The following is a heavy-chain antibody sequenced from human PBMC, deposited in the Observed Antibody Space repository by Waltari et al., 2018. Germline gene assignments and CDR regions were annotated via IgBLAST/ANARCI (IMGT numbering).Heavy chain of an antibody. D-gene: IGHD2-15*01. CDR1: GGSISSYY. CDR2: IYYSGST. CDR3: ARDKIYCSGGSCYGAFDP. Sequence: QVQLQESGPGLVKPSETLSLTCTVSGGSISSYYWRWIRKPPGKGREWIGYIYYSGSTNYNPSLKSRVTISVDTSKNQFSLKLSSVTAADTAVYYCARDKIYCSGGSCYGAFDPWGQGTLVTVSS. V-gene: IGHV4-59*01. J-gene: IGHJ5*02.